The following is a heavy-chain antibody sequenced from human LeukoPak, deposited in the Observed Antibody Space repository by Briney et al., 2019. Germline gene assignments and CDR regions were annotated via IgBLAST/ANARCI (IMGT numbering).Heavy chain of an antibody. V-gene: IGHV1-46*01. Sequence: ASVKVSCKASGYTFTSYYMHWVRQAPGQGLEWMGIINPSGGSTSYAQKFQGRVTITRDTSASTAYMELSSLRSEDTAVYYCAGVSTGSPKVEVYFDYWGQGTLVTVSS. CDR3: AGVSTGSPKVEVYFDY. D-gene: IGHD4-11*01. J-gene: IGHJ4*02. CDR1: GYTFTSYY. CDR2: INPSGGST.